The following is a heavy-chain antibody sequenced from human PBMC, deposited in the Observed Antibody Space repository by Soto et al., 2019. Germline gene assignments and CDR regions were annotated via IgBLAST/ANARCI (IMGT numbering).Heavy chain of an antibody. CDR3: AKEGLKVRSFDY. Sequence: GESLKISCAASGFTFSSYAMSWVRQAPGKGLEWVSAISGSGGSTYYADSVKGRFTISRDNSKNTLYLQMNSLRAEDTAVYYCAKEGLKVRSFDYWGQGTLVTVSS. D-gene: IGHD3-10*01. CDR2: ISGSGGST. V-gene: IGHV3-23*01. CDR1: GFTFSSYA. J-gene: IGHJ4*02.